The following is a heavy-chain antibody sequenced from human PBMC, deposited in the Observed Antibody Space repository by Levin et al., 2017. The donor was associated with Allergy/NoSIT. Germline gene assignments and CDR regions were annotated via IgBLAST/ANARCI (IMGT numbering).Heavy chain of an antibody. CDR2: IYYSGST. Sequence: ESLKISCPVSGGSISSYYWSWIRQPPGKGLEWIGYIYYSGSTNYNPSLKSRVTISVDTSKNQFSLKLSSVTAADTAVYYCARTVAAAARMYWFDPWGQGTLVTVSS. D-gene: IGHD6-13*01. J-gene: IGHJ5*02. CDR1: GGSISSYY. V-gene: IGHV4-59*01. CDR3: ARTVAAAARMYWFDP.